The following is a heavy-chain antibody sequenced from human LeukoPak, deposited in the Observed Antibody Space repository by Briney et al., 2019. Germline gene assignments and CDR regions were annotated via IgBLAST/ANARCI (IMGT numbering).Heavy chain of an antibody. Sequence: SETLSLTCAVYGGSFSGYYWSWIRQPPGKGLEWIGEINHGGSTNYNPSLKSRVTISVDTSKNQFSLKLSSVTAADTAVYYCARHMVTNYYYYYMDVWGKGTTVTVSS. CDR2: INHGGST. CDR3: ARHMVTNYYYYYMDV. V-gene: IGHV4-34*01. D-gene: IGHD5-18*01. CDR1: GGSFSGYY. J-gene: IGHJ6*03.